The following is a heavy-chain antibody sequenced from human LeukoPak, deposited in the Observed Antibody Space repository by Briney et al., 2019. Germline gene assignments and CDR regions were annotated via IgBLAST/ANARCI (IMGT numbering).Heavy chain of an antibody. V-gene: IGHV4-34*01. D-gene: IGHD4-23*01. J-gene: IGHJ4*01. CDR3: ARAYGGRFDY. CDR2: IDQGGGT. CDR1: GGSFSGYY. Sequence: SETLSLTCAVYGGSFSGYYWSWIRQPPGEGPEWIGEIDQGGGTNHNPSLKSRVTLSVDRSKSQFSLRLRSVTAADTALYYCARAYGGRFDYWGHGALVTVSS.